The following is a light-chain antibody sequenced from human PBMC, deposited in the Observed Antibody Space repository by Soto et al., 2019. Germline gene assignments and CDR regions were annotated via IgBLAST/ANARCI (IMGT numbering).Light chain of an antibody. J-gene: IGKJ2*01. CDR2: GAS. CDR3: QQYNNWPYT. Sequence: EIVMTQSPATLSVSPGERATLSCRASQSVSSNLAWYQQKPGQAPRLLIYGASTRATGIPARFSGSGSGTEFTLTISSPQSEDLAVYYCQQYNNWPYTFGQGTKLEIK. CDR1: QSVSSN. V-gene: IGKV3-15*01.